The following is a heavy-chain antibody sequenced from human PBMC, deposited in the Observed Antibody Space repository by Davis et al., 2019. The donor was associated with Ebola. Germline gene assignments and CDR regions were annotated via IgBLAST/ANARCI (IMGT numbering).Heavy chain of an antibody. CDR2: VNPQIGNT. J-gene: IGHJ6*02. Sequence: AASVKVSCKASGYTFTDYDINWVRQAPGQGLEWMGWVNPQIGNTGYAQKFRGRVTMTTNSTVRTAYLELSGLRSDDTAVYYCATSVAPPEDYYYYGLDVWGQGTTVTVSS. D-gene: IGHD5/OR15-5a*01. CDR1: GYTFTDYD. CDR3: ATSVAPPEDYYYYGLDV. V-gene: IGHV1-8*01.